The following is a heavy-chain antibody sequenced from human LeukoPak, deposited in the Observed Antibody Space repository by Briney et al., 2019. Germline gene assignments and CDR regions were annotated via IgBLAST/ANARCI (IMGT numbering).Heavy chain of an antibody. D-gene: IGHD3-22*01. Sequence: GASVKVSCKASGYTFTGYYMHWVRQAPGQGLEWMGWINPNSGGTNYAQKSQGRVTMTRDTSISTAYMELSRLRSDDTAVYYCARSTPAYYYDSSGLVQSWGQGTLVTVSS. CDR1: GYTFTGYY. CDR3: ARSTPAYYYDSSGLVQS. CDR2: INPNSGGT. V-gene: IGHV1-2*02. J-gene: IGHJ4*02.